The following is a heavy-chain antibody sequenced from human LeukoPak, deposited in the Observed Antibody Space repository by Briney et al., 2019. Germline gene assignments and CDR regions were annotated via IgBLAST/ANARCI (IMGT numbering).Heavy chain of an antibody. D-gene: IGHD3-22*01. CDR2: ISGSGGST. CDR1: GFTFSSYA. CDR3: AKDRDDSSGYHLTLGDY. J-gene: IGHJ4*02. Sequence: GGSLRLSCAASGFTFSSYAMSWVRQAPGKGLEWVSAISGSGGSTYYADSVKGRFTISRDNSKNTLYLQMSSLRAEDTAVYYCAKDRDDSSGYHLTLGDYWGQGTLVTVSS. V-gene: IGHV3-23*01.